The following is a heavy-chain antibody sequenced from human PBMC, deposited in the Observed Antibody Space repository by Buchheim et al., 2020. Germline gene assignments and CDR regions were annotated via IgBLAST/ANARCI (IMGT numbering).Heavy chain of an antibody. CDR1: GYTFTSYD. Sequence: QVQLVQSGAEVKKPGASVKVSCKASGYTFTSYDINWVRQATGQGLEWMGWINPNSGGTNYAQKFQGWVTMTRDTSISTAYMELSRLRSDDTAVYYCARDPEAGTGSRFDYWGQGTL. J-gene: IGHJ4*02. CDR3: ARDPEAGTGSRFDY. CDR2: INPNSGGT. V-gene: IGHV1-2*04. D-gene: IGHD6-19*01.